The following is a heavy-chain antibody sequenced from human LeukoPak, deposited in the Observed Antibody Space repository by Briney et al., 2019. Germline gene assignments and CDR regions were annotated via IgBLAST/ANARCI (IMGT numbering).Heavy chain of an antibody. CDR1: GFTFSDHY. J-gene: IGHJ6*03. Sequence: GGSLRLSCAASGFTFSDHYMDWVRQAPGKGPEWVGRTRNKANSYTTEYAASVKGRFTISRDDSKNSLYLQMNSLKTEDTAVYYCARVGYTVTTYGYYYYYMDVWGKGTTVTVSS. V-gene: IGHV3-72*01. D-gene: IGHD4-17*01. CDR2: TRNKANSYTT. CDR3: ARVGYTVTTYGYYYYYMDV.